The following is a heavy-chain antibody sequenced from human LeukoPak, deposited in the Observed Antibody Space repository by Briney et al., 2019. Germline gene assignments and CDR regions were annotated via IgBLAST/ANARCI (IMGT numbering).Heavy chain of an antibody. J-gene: IGHJ6*02. V-gene: IGHV2-70*11. CDR3: ARIISGTTEDYYYYGMDV. D-gene: IGHD1-20*01. CDR1: GFTLSTSGMC. Sequence: SGPALVKPTQTLTLTCTFSGFTLSTSGMCVSWIRQPPGKALEWLARIDWDDDKYYSTSLKTRLTISKDTSKNRVVLTMTNMDPVDTATYYCARIISGTTEDYYYYGMDVWGQGTTVTVSS. CDR2: IDWDDDK.